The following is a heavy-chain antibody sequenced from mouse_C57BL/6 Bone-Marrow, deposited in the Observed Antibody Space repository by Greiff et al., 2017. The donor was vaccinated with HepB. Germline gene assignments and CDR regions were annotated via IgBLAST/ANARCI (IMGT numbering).Heavy chain of an antibody. Sequence: QVQLKESGPGLVQPSQSLSITCTVSGFSLPSYGVHWVRQSPGKGLEWLGVIWRGGSTDYNAAFMSRLSITKDNSKSQVFFKMNSLQADDTAIYYCAKNRLSYYYAMDYWGQGTSVTVSS. CDR1: GFSLPSYG. CDR3: AKNRLSYYYAMDY. J-gene: IGHJ4*01. V-gene: IGHV2-5*01. CDR2: IWRGGST. D-gene: IGHD6-2*01.